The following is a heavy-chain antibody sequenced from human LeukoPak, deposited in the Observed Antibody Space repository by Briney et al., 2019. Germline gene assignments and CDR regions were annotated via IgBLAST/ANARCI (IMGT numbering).Heavy chain of an antibody. Sequence: SETLSLTCAVYGGSLSGYYWSWIRQPPGKGLEWIGEINHSGSTNYNPSLKSRVTISVDTSKNQFSLKLSSLTAADTAVYYCARGGGRYSYVYFDYWGQGTLVTVSS. D-gene: IGHD5-18*01. CDR3: ARGGGRYSYVYFDY. J-gene: IGHJ4*02. CDR2: INHSGST. CDR1: GGSLSGYY. V-gene: IGHV4-34*01.